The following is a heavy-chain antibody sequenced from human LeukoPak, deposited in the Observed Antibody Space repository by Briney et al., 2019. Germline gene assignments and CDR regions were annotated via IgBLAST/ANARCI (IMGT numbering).Heavy chain of an antibody. D-gene: IGHD2-2*01. CDR3: AKDSSRRYFDY. J-gene: IGHJ4*02. CDR1: GFTFSSYS. CDR2: VSTGSNYI. V-gene: IGHV3-21*01. Sequence: GGSLRLSCTASGFTFSSYSLNWVRQAPGKGLEWVSSVSTGSNYIYYADSVKGRFTISRDNDKNSLYLQMNSLRAEDTAVYYCAKDSSRRYFDYWGQGTLVTVSS.